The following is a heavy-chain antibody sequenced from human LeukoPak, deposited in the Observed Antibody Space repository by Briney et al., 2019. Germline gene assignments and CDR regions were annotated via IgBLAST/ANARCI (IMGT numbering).Heavy chain of an antibody. Sequence: PGGSLRLSCAASGFTFSSYAMSWVRQAPGKGLEWVSAISGSGGSTYYADSVKGRFTISRDNSKNTLYLQMNSLRAEDTAVYYCAKEAVRIAVAGTGGYYFDYWGQGTLVTVSS. CDR2: ISGSGGST. CDR1: GFTFSSYA. D-gene: IGHD6-19*01. J-gene: IGHJ4*02. V-gene: IGHV3-23*01. CDR3: AKEAVRIAVAGTGGYYFDY.